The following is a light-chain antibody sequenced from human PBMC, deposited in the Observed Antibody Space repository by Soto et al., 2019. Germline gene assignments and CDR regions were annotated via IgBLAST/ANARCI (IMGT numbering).Light chain of an antibody. CDR1: QDIRSY. V-gene: IGKV1-12*01. CDR2: TAS. Sequence: DIQLTQSPSSVSASVGDRVTITCRASQDIRSYLAWYQQKPGKAPNLLIYTASSLQSGVPSRFSGSLSGTDFTLTINNLQPEDFATYHCQQAGNYPVTLGGGTKVEMK. J-gene: IGKJ4*01. CDR3: QQAGNYPVT.